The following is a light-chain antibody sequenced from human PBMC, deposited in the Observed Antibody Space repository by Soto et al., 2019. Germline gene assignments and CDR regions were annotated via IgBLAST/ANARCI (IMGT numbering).Light chain of an antibody. Sequence: QSVLTQPPSVSAAPGQKGTISCSGTTSNIGNNYVSWYQQLPGTAPKLLIYDNNHRPSGIPDRFSGSKSGTSATLGITGLQTGDEADYYCETWDSSLSSVVFGEGTKLTV. CDR3: ETWDSSLSSVV. CDR2: DNN. V-gene: IGLV1-51*01. J-gene: IGLJ2*01. CDR1: TSNIGNNY.